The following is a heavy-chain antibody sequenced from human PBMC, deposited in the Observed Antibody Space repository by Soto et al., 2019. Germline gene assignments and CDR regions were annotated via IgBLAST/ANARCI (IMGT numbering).Heavy chain of an antibody. CDR1: GFTVSSNY. CDR2: IYSGGTT. J-gene: IGHJ4*02. Sequence: PGGSLRLSCAVSGFTVSSNYMNWVRRAPGKGLEWVSVIYSGGTTDYADSVKGRFTISRDSSKNTLYLQMNSLRAEDTAVYYCARGLSRGDWGFDYGGQGTLVTVP. CDR3: ARGLSRGDWGFDY. V-gene: IGHV3-53*01. D-gene: IGHD3-16*01.